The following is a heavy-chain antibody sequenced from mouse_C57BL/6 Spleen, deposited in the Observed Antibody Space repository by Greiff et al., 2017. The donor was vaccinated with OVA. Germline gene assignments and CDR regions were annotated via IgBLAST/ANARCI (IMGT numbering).Heavy chain of an antibody. CDR3: ARGTTVVEEFAY. CDR2: IHPNSGST. CDR1: GYTFTSYW. V-gene: IGHV1-64*01. J-gene: IGHJ3*01. D-gene: IGHD1-1*01. Sequence: VQLQQPGAELVKPGASVKLSCKASGYTFTSYWMHWVKQRPGQGLEWIGMIHPNSGSTNYNEKIKSKATLTVDKSSSTAYMQLSSLTSEDSAVYYCARGTTVVEEFAYWGQGTLVTVSA.